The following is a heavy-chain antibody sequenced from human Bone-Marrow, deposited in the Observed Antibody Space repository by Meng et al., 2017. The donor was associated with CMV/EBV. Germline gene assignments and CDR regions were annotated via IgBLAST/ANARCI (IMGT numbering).Heavy chain of an antibody. D-gene: IGHD2-2*02. V-gene: IGHV3-48*03. Sequence: GGSLRLSCVVSKFTFSSYEMNWVRQAPGKGLEWVSHISSSDSTIYSADSVKGRFTISADKSISTAYLQWSSLKASGTAMYYCARHSAAAAIWGQHGGMDVWGQGTTVTVSS. CDR1: KFTFSSYE. J-gene: IGHJ6*02. CDR2: ISSSDSTI. CDR3: ARHSAAAAIWGQHGGMDV.